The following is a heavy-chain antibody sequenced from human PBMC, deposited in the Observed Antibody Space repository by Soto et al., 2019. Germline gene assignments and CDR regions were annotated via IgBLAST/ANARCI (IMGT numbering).Heavy chain of an antibody. D-gene: IGHD2-21*02. V-gene: IGHV3-30*18. CDR1: GFTFSSYG. CDR3: AKMESRVVTAMTINYYGMDV. CDR2: ISYDGSNK. J-gene: IGHJ6*02. Sequence: PGGSLRLSCAASGFTFSSYGMHWVRQAPGKGLEWVAVISYDGSNKYYADSVKGRFTISRDNSKNTLYLQMNSLRAEDTAVYYCAKMESRVVTAMTINYYGMDVWGQGTTVTVSS.